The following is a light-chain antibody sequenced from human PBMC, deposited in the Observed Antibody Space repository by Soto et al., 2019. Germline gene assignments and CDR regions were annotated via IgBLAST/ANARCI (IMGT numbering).Light chain of an antibody. J-gene: IGKJ1*01. CDR3: QQANSFPWT. Sequence: DIQMTQSPSYVSASVGDRVTITCRASQVIGSWLAWYQQKPGKAPKLLIYDASSLHSGVPASFGGSGSGTYFTLTISSLQPEDSATYYCQQANSFPWTFGQGTKVEIK. V-gene: IGKV1-12*01. CDR2: DAS. CDR1: QVIGSW.